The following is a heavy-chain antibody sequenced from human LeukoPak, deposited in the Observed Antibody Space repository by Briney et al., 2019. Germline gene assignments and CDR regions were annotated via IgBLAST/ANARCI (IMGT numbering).Heavy chain of an antibody. CDR3: ARDLSYYDSSGYSLYYFDY. D-gene: IGHD3-22*01. V-gene: IGHV1-69*13. Sequence: SVKVSRKASGGTFSSYAISWVRQAPGQGLEWMGGIIPIFGTANYAQKFQGRVTITADESTSTAYMELSSLRSEDTAVYYCARDLSYYDSSGYSLYYFDYWGQGTLVTVSS. CDR1: GGTFSSYA. J-gene: IGHJ4*02. CDR2: IIPIFGTA.